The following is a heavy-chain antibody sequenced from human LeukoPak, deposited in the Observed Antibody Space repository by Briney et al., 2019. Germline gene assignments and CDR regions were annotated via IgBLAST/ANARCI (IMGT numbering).Heavy chain of an antibody. CDR1: GFTFSSYS. D-gene: IGHD1-20*01. CDR2: LSSSGSTM. Sequence: GGSLRLSCAASGFTFSSYSMNWVRQAPGKGLEWVSYLSSSGSTMYYADSVKGRFTISRDNAKKSLYLQMNSLRAEDTAVYYCARPLSGTTDFDYWGQGTLVTVSS. CDR3: ARPLSGTTDFDY. V-gene: IGHV3-48*04. J-gene: IGHJ4*02.